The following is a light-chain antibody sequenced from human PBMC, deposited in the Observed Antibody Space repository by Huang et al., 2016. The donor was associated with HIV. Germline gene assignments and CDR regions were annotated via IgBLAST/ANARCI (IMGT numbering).Light chain of an antibody. CDR2: EAY. CDR3: QQYGSSSYT. J-gene: IGKJ2*01. CDR1: QSVSSRY. Sequence: EIVLTQSPASLSLSPGERSMLSCGASQSVSSRYLAWFQQNPGLPPRLLIYEAYVRARGIPDRFSGGGSWTDVTLTISRLEPEDFAVYYCQQYGSSSYTFGQGTKLEIK. V-gene: IGKV3D-20*01.